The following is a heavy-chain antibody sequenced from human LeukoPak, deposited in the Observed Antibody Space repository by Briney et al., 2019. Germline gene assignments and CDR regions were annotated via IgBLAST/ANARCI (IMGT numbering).Heavy chain of an antibody. Sequence: ASVKVSCKASGGTFSSYAISWVRQAPGQGLEWMGGIIPIFGTANYAQKFQGRVTITTDESTSTAYMELSCLRSEDTAVYYCARGGIAVAGFDYWGQGTLVTVSS. CDR2: IIPIFGTA. D-gene: IGHD6-19*01. CDR3: ARGGIAVAGFDY. V-gene: IGHV1-69*05. J-gene: IGHJ4*02. CDR1: GGTFSSYA.